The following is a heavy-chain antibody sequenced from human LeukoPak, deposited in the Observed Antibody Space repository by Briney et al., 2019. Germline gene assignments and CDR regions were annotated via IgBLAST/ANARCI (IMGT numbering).Heavy chain of an antibody. D-gene: IGHD1-26*01. CDR3: AKTGISGAATVFFDS. Sequence: PGGSLRLSCAASAFTFSAHAMTWVRQTPGKGLEWVSNISDDGGSTFYADSVKGRFTIARDNSKDTLYLQMNSPRDEDTAIYYCAKTGISGAATVFFDSWGQGTLVTVSS. CDR1: AFTFSAHA. V-gene: IGHV3-23*01. CDR2: ISDDGGST. J-gene: IGHJ4*02.